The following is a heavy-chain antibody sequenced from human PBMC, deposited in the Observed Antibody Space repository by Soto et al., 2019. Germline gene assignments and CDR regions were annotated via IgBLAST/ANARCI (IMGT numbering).Heavy chain of an antibody. V-gene: IGHV1-69*13. D-gene: IGHD6-6*01. Sequence: SVKVSCKASGGTFSSYAISCVRQAPGQGLEWMGGIIPIFGTANYAQKFQGRVTITADESTSTAYMELSSLRSGDTAVYYCARGIAARPWWFDPWGQGTLVTVSS. CDR2: IIPIFGTA. CDR3: ARGIAARPWWFDP. J-gene: IGHJ5*02. CDR1: GGTFSSYA.